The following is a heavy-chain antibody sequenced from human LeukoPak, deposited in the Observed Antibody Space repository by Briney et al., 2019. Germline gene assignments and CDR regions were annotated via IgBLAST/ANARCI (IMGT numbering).Heavy chain of an antibody. D-gene: IGHD4-17*01. Sequence: SQTLSLTCTVSGGSVSSGDYYWSWIRQHPGKGLEWIGYIYYSGSTYYNPSLKSRVTISVDTSKNQFSLKLRSVTAADTAVYYCARESATVTTRMFDYWGQGTLVTASS. CDR3: ARESATVTTRMFDY. CDR2: IYYSGST. V-gene: IGHV4-31*03. J-gene: IGHJ4*02. CDR1: GGSVSSGDYY.